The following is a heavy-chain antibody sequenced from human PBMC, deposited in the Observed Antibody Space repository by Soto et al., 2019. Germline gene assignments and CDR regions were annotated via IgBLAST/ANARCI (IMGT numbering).Heavy chain of an antibody. CDR3: TRDSTVTYYYYYGMDV. CDR1: GFTFGDYA. CDR2: IRSKAYGGTT. Sequence: GVLRLSCTASGFTFGDYAMSWFRQAPGKGLEWVGFIRSKAYGGTTEYAASVKGRFTISRDDSKSIAYLQMNSLKTEDTAVYYCTRDSTVTYYYYYGMDVWGQGTTVTVSS. D-gene: IGHD4-4*01. V-gene: IGHV3-49*03. J-gene: IGHJ6*02.